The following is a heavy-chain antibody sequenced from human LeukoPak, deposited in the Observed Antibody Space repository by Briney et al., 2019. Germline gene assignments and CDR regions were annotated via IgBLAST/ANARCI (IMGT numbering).Heavy chain of an antibody. CDR3: ARMTYYYDSSGYYRAPYFDY. D-gene: IGHD3-22*01. CDR1: GGSISSYY. V-gene: IGHV4-59*01. J-gene: IGHJ4*02. Sequence: NPSETLSLTCTVSGGSISSYYWSWIRQPPGKGLEWIGYIYYSGSTNYNPSLKSRVTISVDTSKNQFSLKLSSVTAADTAVYYCARMTYYYDSSGYYRAPYFDYWGQGTLVTVSS. CDR2: IYYSGST.